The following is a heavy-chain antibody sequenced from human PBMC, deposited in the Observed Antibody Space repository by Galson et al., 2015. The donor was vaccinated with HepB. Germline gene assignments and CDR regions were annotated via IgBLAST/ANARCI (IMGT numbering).Heavy chain of an antibody. Sequence: SVKVSCKASGYSFTSYGISWVRQAPGQGPEWMGWISVYNGNTNYAQKPQGRVTMTTDTSTRTTYMELRSLRSDDTAVYYCARVGDRDGYNPYYFDYWGQGTLVTVSS. D-gene: IGHD5-24*01. CDR2: ISVYNGNT. J-gene: IGHJ4*02. CDR1: GYSFTSYG. CDR3: ARVGDRDGYNPYYFDY. V-gene: IGHV1-18*04.